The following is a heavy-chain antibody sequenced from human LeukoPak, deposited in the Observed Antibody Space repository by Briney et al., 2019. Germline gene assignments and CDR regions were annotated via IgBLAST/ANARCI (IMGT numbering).Heavy chain of an antibody. J-gene: IGHJ6*02. V-gene: IGHV4-34*01. CDR2: INHSGST. Sequence: SETLSLTCAVYGGSFSGYYWSWIRQPPGKGLEWIGEINHSGSTNYNPSLKSRVTIFVDTSKNQFSLKLSSVTAADTAVYYCARTIDFWSGPYYYYGMDVWGQGTTVTVSS. CDR3: ARTIDFWSGPYYYYGMDV. CDR1: GGSFSGYY. D-gene: IGHD3-3*01.